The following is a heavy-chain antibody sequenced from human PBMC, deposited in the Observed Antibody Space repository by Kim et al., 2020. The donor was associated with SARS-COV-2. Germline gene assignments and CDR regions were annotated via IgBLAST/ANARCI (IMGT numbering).Heavy chain of an antibody. Sequence: SVKVSCKASGGTFSSYAISWVRQAPGQGLEWMGGIIPIFGTANYAQKFQGRVTITADESTSTAYMELSSLRSEDTAVYYCARAGYYDSSGYLYNWFDPWGQGTLVTVSS. D-gene: IGHD3-22*01. CDR3: ARAGYYDSSGYLYNWFDP. CDR2: IIPIFGTA. V-gene: IGHV1-69*13. J-gene: IGHJ5*02. CDR1: GGTFSSYA.